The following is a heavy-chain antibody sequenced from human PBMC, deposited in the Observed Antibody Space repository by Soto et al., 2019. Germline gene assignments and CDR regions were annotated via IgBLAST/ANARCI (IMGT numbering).Heavy chain of an antibody. Sequence: QVQLQESGPGLVKPSGTLSLTCAVSGDSISSNNWWSWVRQPPGKGLEWIGEIFPNGDTNYDSSLKSRATISMDKSKNQFSLHLRSVTAADTAVYYCARDEGRCIPSGCCPFRFWGPGILVSVSS. J-gene: IGHJ4*02. V-gene: IGHV4-4*02. CDR2: IFPNGDT. D-gene: IGHD6-19*01. CDR3: ARDEGRCIPSGCCPFRF. CDR1: GDSISSNNW.